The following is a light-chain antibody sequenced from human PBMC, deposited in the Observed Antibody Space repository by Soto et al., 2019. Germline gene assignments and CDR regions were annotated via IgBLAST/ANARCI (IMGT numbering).Light chain of an antibody. Sequence: QSVLTQPPSVSGAPGQRVTISCTGSSSNIGAGYDVHWFQQLPGTVPKLLIYSNSNRPSGVPDRFSGSKSGASASLAIAGLQDEDEADYYCQSYDRGLGGSVIFGGGTKLTVL. CDR3: QSYDRGLGGSVI. CDR2: SNS. CDR1: SSNIGAGYD. V-gene: IGLV1-40*01. J-gene: IGLJ2*01.